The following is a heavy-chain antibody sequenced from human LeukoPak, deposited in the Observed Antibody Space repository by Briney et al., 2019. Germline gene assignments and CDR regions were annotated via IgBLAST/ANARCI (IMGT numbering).Heavy chain of an antibody. V-gene: IGHV4-34*01. CDR1: GGSFSGYY. D-gene: IGHD6-19*01. J-gene: IGHJ3*02. Sequence: SVTLSLTCAVYGGSFSGYYWSWIRQPPGKGLEWIGEFNHSGSTNYNPSLKSRVTISVDTSKNQFSLKLSSVTAADTAVYYCARKEQWLPHDAFDIWGQGTMVTVSS. CDR3: ARKEQWLPHDAFDI. CDR2: FNHSGST.